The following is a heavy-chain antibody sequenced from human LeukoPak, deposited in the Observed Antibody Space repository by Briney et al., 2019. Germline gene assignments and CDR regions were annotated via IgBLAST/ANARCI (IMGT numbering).Heavy chain of an antibody. J-gene: IGHJ3*02. CDR3: ASPLGYCSSTSCSPLGSVAFDI. D-gene: IGHD2-2*01. V-gene: IGHV4-59*12. Sequence: SETLSLTCTVSGGSISSYYWSWIRQPPGKGLEWIGYIYHSGSTYYNPSLKSRVTISVDRSKNQFSLKLSSVTAADTAVYYCASPLGYCSSTSCSPLGSVAFDIWGQGTMVTVSS. CDR1: GGSISSYY. CDR2: IYHSGST.